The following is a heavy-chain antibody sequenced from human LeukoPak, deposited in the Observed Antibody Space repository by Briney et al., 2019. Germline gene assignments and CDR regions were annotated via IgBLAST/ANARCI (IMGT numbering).Heavy chain of an antibody. CDR3: ARDRPYGGLNGFDY. J-gene: IGHJ4*02. Sequence: QPGGCLRLACLASGFSVNNDYMSWVRQAPGKGLEWVSVLHTNYNTYYADSVKGRFTISRDNSKNTLYLQMNSLRVEDTAVYYCARDRPYGGLNGFDYWGQGTLVTVSS. D-gene: IGHD4/OR15-4a*01. CDR1: GFSVNNDY. V-gene: IGHV3-53*01. CDR2: LHTNYNT.